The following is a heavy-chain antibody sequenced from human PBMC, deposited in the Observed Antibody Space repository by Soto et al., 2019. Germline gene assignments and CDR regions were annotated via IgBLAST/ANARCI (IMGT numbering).Heavy chain of an antibody. CDR3: ATMERLFDY. Sequence: QLQLVESGGGVVHPGRSLRLSGAASGFTFIDYGIHWVRQAQGTGLEWGPVISNEGSDKYYADSVKGRFTISRDNSKNRLYLQMNSLRAEDTAVYYCATMERLFDYWGQGTLVTVSS. J-gene: IGHJ4*02. V-gene: IGHV3-30*03. D-gene: IGHD3-3*01. CDR2: ISNEGSDK. CDR1: GFTFIDYG.